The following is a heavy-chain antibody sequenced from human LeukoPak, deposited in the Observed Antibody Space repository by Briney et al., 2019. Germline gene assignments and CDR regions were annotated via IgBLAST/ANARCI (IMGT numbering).Heavy chain of an antibody. D-gene: IGHD3-10*01. J-gene: IGHJ5*02. V-gene: IGHV1-58*01. CDR1: GFTLINSA. CDR3: AAGDTLVRGVIIPFAP. CDR2: IIVGSGQT. Sequence: GTSVKVSRKASGFTLINSAVQWVRQARGQRLEWVGWIIVGSGQTRYAQKFQERVTITRDMSTSTAFLELSSLRSEDSAVYYCAAGDTLVRGVIIPFAPWGQGTLVTVSS.